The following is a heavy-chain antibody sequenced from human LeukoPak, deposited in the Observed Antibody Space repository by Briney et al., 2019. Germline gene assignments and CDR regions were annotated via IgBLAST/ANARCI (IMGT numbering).Heavy chain of an antibody. CDR3: AGDFTVYGDYYDSSGVDY. V-gene: IGHV3-30*04. J-gene: IGHJ4*02. Sequence: PGRSLRLSCAASGFTFSSYVLHWVRQAPGKGLEWVAVISFNGNNKYCAASVTGRFTISRDNAKNTLYLQMNSLRAEDTAVYYCAGDFTVYGDYYDSSGVDYWGQGTLVTVSS. D-gene: IGHD3-22*01. CDR2: ISFNGNNK. CDR1: GFTFSSYV.